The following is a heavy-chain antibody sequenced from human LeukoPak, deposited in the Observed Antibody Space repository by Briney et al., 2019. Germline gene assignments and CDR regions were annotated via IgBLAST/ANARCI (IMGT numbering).Heavy chain of an antibody. V-gene: IGHV1-2*04. J-gene: IGHJ6*02. CDR3: ARDLVGLHNKATYYYYYGMDV. CDR1: GYTFTGHY. Sequence: GASVKVSCKASGYTFTGHYMHWVRQAPGQGLEWMGWINPNSGGTNYAQKFQGWVTMTRDTSISTAYMELSRLRSDDTAVYYCARDLVGLHNKATYYYYYGMDVWGQGTTVTVSS. D-gene: IGHD1-1*01. CDR2: INPNSGGT.